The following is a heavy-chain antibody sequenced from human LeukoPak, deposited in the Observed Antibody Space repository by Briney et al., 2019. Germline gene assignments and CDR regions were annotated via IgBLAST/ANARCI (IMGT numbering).Heavy chain of an antibody. CDR1: GYPFTSYY. Sequence: ASVKVSCKASGYPFTSYYMHWVRQAPGQGLEWIGVINPSGGSTSYAQMFQGRVTMTRDTSTSTVYMELSSLRSEDTAVYYCTRGHMTTFGGVVVLDYWGQGTLVTVSS. D-gene: IGHD3-16*02. V-gene: IGHV1-46*01. CDR2: INPSGGST. CDR3: TRGHMTTFGGVVVLDY. J-gene: IGHJ4*02.